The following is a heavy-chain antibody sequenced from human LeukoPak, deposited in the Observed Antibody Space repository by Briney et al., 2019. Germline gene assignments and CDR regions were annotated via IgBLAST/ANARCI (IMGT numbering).Heavy chain of an antibody. CDR2: INHSGST. J-gene: IGHJ4*02. CDR1: GGSFSGYY. V-gene: IGHV4-34*01. Sequence: PSETLSLTCAVYGGSFSGYYWSWIRQPPGKGLEWIGEINHSGSTNYNPSLKSRVTISVDTSKNQFSLKLSSVTAADTAVYYCARVGSDFDYWGQGTLVTVSS. D-gene: IGHD6-19*01. CDR3: ARVGSDFDY.